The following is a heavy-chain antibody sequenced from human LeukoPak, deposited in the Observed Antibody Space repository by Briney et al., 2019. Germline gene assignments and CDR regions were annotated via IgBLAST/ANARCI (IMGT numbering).Heavy chain of an antibody. V-gene: IGHV4-34*01. D-gene: IGHD3-22*01. CDR2: INHSGST. Sequence: PSETLSLTCAVYGGSFSGYYWSWIRQPPGKGLEWIGEINHSGSTNYNPSPKSRVTISVNTPNNHFSLKLSSVTAADTAVYYCARLVSVTYYYDSSGYYDYFDYWGQGTLVTVSS. J-gene: IGHJ4*02. CDR1: GGSFSGYY. CDR3: ARLVSVTYYYDSSGYYDYFDY.